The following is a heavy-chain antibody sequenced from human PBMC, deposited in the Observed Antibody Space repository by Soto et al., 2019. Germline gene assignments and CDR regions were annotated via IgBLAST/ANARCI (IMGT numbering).Heavy chain of an antibody. Sequence: PGGSLRLSCAASGFTFSSYEMNWVRQAPGKGLEWVSYISSSGSTIYYADSVKGRFTISRDNAKNSLYLQMNSPRAEDTALYYCARDSAGYSGYDNFDYWGQGTLVTVSS. CDR3: ARDSAGYSGYDNFDY. CDR2: ISSSGSTI. CDR1: GFTFSSYE. V-gene: IGHV3-48*03. D-gene: IGHD5-12*01. J-gene: IGHJ4*02.